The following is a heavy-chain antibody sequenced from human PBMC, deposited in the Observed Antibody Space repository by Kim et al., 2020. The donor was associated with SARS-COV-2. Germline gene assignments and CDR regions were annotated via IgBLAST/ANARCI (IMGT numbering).Heavy chain of an antibody. D-gene: IGHD6-25*01. CDR1: GFTFRSYG. Sequence: GGSLRLSCEASGFTFRSYGMHWVRQAPGKGLEWVAVIWYDGSNKYYADSVKGRFTISRDNSKNMLYLQMDSLGADDTAVYYCARDRIMNAAFLDYWGHGTLVTVFS. CDR3: ARDRIMNAAFLDY. J-gene: IGHJ4*01. V-gene: IGHV3-33*01. CDR2: IWYDGSNK.